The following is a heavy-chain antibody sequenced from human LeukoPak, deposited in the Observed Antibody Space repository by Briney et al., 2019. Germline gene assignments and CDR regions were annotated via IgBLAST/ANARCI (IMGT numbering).Heavy chain of an antibody. D-gene: IGHD2-15*01. CDR1: GFNVSSTY. V-gene: IGHV3-66*01. J-gene: IGHJ4*02. CDR2: INSGGTT. Sequence: GGSLRLSCVASGFNVSSTYMNWVRQAPGKGLEWVSLINSGGTTYYPDSVKGRFTIARDNSKNTPFLQMNSLRAEDSGVYYCAKDRGRTWVQVANWGQGTLVTV. CDR3: AKDRGRTWVQVAN.